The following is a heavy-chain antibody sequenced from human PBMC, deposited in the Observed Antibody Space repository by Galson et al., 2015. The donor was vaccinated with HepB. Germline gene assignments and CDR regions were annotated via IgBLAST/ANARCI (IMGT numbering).Heavy chain of an antibody. J-gene: IGHJ3*02. CDR1: GYKFTSYY. CDR3: ASRHGDYGDYWGVDI. CDR2: INPSGGST. D-gene: IGHD4-17*01. Sequence: SVKVSCKASGYKFTSYYMHWVRQAPGQGLEWMGIINPSGGSTDYAQKFQGRLTMTRDTSASTAYMELSSLRSEDTAVYYCASRHGDYGDYWGVDIWGQGTMVTVSS. V-gene: IGHV1-46*01.